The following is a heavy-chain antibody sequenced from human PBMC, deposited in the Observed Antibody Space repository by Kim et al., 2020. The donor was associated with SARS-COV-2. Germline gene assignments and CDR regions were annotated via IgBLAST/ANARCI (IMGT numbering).Heavy chain of an antibody. V-gene: IGHV4-39*01. CDR2: IYYSGST. J-gene: IGHJ6*02. CDR1: GGSISSSSYY. CDR3: ASPSGSPLWDV. D-gene: IGHD1-26*01. Sequence: SETLSLTCTFSGGSISSSSYYWGWIRQPPGKGLEWIGSIYYSGSTYYNPSLKSRVTISVDTSKNQFSLKLSSVTAADTAVYYCASPSGSPLWDVWCQGTT.